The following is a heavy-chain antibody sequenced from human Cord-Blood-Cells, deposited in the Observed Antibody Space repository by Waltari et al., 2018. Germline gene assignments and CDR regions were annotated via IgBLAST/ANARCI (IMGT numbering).Heavy chain of an antibody. V-gene: IGHV4-39*01. CDR2: IYSSGST. CDR3: ARQGYCSSTSCYDAFAI. J-gene: IGHJ3*02. CDR1: GGSISSSSYY. Sequence: QLQLQESGPGLVKPSETLSLTCTVSGGSISSSSYYWGWIRQPPGKGLEWIGSIYSSGSTYYNPPLKSRVTISVDTSKNQFSLRLSSVTAADTAVYYCARQGYCSSTSCYDAFAIWGQGTMVTVSS. D-gene: IGHD2-2*01.